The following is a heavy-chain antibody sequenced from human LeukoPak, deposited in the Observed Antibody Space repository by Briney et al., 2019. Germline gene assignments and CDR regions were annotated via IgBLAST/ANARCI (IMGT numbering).Heavy chain of an antibody. CDR1: GYTFTSYY. J-gene: IGHJ6*03. D-gene: IGHD3-3*01. Sequence: GASVKVSCKASGYTFTSYYMHWVRQAPGQGLEWMGIINPSGGSTSYAQKFQGRVTMTRDMSTSTVYMELSSLRSDDTAVYYCARDATYYDFWSSFADYYYYYMDVWGKGTTVTVSS. CDR3: ARDATYYDFWSSFADYYYYYMDV. CDR2: INPSGGST. V-gene: IGHV1-46*01.